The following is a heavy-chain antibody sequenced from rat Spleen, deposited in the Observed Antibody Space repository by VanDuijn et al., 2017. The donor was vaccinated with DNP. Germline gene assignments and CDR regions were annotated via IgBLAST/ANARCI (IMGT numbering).Heavy chain of an antibody. CDR2: MRFEGGAT. Sequence: EVQLVESGGGLVQPGRSLKLSCAASGFTFSDYYMAWVRQAPTKGLELVAYMRFEGGATYHGDSVKGRFTISRDDAKSTLYLQMNSLRSEDMATYYCVRPDYYDGSYPHYWGQGVMVTVSS. J-gene: IGHJ2*01. V-gene: IGHV5-22*01. D-gene: IGHD1-12*02. CDR3: VRPDYYDGSYPHY. CDR1: GFTFSDYY.